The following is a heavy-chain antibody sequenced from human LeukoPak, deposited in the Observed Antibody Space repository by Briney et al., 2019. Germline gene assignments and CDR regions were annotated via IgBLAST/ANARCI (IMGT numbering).Heavy chain of an antibody. CDR3: AKEKSSGLVLTEFDY. Sequence: PGGSLRLSCAVSGFTFSSYVMIWVRQAPGKGLEWVSAISGSGGSTYYADSVKGRFTISRDNSKNTLYLQMNSLRAEDTAVYYCAKEKSSGLVLTEFDYWGQGTLVTVSS. V-gene: IGHV3-23*01. D-gene: IGHD6-19*01. CDR1: GFTFSSYV. CDR2: ISGSGGST. J-gene: IGHJ4*02.